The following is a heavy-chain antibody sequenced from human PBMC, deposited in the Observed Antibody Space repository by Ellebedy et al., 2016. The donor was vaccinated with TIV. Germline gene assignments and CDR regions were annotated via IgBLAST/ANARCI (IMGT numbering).Heavy chain of an antibody. CDR1: GGTFSNYA. V-gene: IGHV1-69*10. CDR3: AETILDY. CDR2: INPSSGNT. J-gene: IGHJ4*02. D-gene: IGHD3-9*01. Sequence: AASVKVSCKASGGTFSNYAVTWVRQAPGQGLEWMGGINPSSGNTKYAQKFQERVTITRDMSTSTAYMELSSLRSEDTAVYYCAETILDYWGQGTLVTVSS.